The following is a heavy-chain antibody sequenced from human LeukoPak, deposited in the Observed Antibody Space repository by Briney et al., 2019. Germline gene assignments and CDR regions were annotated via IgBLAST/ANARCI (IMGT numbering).Heavy chain of an antibody. CDR1: GFFFDDYG. D-gene: IGHD3-3*01. CDR2: ISWQSNTR. V-gene: IGHV3-9*01. Sequence: GGSLGLSCAASGFFFDDYGMHWVRQVPGKGLEWVSGISWQSNTRKYADSVRGRFTISRDNAKNSLYLQMNSLKLEDTALYYCVKDRDFWSGLDVWGQGTMVTVS. J-gene: IGHJ6*02. CDR3: VKDRDFWSGLDV.